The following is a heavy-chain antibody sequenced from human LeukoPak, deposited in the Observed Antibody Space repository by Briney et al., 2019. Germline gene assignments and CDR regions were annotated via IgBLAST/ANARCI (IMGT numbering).Heavy chain of an antibody. D-gene: IGHD3-3*01. J-gene: IGHJ4*02. CDR2: ISSSSNKI. V-gene: IGHV3-48*02. CDR3: ARSDLRFLELLDY. Sequence: PGGSLRLSCAASGFTFSGYSMNWVRQAPGKGLESVSYISSSSNKIYYADSVKGRFITSRDNAKNSLYLQMNSLRDEDTAVYYCARSDLRFLELLDYWGQGTLVTVSS. CDR1: GFTFSGYS.